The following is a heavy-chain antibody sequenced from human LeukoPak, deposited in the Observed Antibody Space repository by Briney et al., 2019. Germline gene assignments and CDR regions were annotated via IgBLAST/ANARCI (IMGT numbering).Heavy chain of an antibody. V-gene: IGHV3-15*01. D-gene: IGHD2-15*01. CDR3: TTDIVVVVAGRYADLYC. Sequence: AGSLRLSCAASGFTFRNAWRNWVRQAPGQGRKWVGRIKSKTDGGTTDYAARVKGRFTISRDDSKDTLYLQMNSLKTEDTAVYYCTTDIVVVVAGRYADLYCRVQGTLVTVSS. J-gene: IGHJ4*02. CDR2: IKSKTDGGTT. CDR1: GFTFRNAW.